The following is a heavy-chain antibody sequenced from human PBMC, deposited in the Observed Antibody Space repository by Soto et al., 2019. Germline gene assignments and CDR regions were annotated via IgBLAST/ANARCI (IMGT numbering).Heavy chain of an antibody. CDR1: GLIFSSYA. Sequence: EVPLLESGGGLVQPGGSLRLSCAASGLIFSSYAMSWVRQAPGKGLEWVSGISGSGGSTYYADSVKGRFTISRDNSKNTLYLQINSLRAEDTAVYYCAKAASPYFDSSGYYDSWGQGALVTVSS. D-gene: IGHD3-22*01. CDR3: AKAASPYFDSSGYYDS. J-gene: IGHJ5*01. CDR2: ISGSGGST. V-gene: IGHV3-23*01.